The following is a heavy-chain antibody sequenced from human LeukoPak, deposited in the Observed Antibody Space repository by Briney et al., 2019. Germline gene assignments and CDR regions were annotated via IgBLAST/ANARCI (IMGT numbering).Heavy chain of an antibody. J-gene: IGHJ4*02. CDR3: ARGPIVGATSYFDY. V-gene: IGHV3-23*01. Sequence: PGGSLRLSCAASGFTFSSYAMSWVRQAPGKGLEWVSAISGSGGSTYYADSVKGRFAISRDNSKNTLYLQMNSLRAEDTAVYYCARGPIVGATSYFDYWGQGTLVTVSS. CDR2: ISGSGGST. CDR1: GFTFSSYA. D-gene: IGHD1-26*01.